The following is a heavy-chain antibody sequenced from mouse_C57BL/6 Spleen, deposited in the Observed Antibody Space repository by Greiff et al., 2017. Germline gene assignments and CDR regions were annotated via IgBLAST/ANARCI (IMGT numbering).Heavy chain of an antibody. V-gene: IGHV5-17*01. J-gene: IGHJ2*01. D-gene: IGHD2-1*01. CDR1: GFTFSDYG. CDR2: ISSGSSTI. Sequence: EVMLVESGGGLVKPGGSLKLSCAASGFTFSDYGMHWVRQAPEKGLEWVAYISSGSSTIYYADTVKGRFTISRDNAKNTLFLQITSLRSEDTAMYYGARGSIYYGNYEDFDYWGQGTTLTVSS. CDR3: ARGSIYYGNYEDFDY.